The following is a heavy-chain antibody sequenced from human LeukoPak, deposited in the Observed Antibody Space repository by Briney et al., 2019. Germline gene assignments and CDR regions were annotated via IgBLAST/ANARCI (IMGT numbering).Heavy chain of an antibody. CDR2: INPNSGDT. CDR1: GYTFTDFY. V-gene: IGHV1-2*02. CDR3: ARENPGVPFDY. Sequence: ASVKVSCKASGYTFTDFYLHWVRQAPGQGLEWMGWINPNSGDTNYVQKFQARVTMTRDTSINTAYMELSGLKSDDTAVYFCARENPGVPFDYWGQGTLVTVSS. D-gene: IGHD3-3*01. J-gene: IGHJ4*02.